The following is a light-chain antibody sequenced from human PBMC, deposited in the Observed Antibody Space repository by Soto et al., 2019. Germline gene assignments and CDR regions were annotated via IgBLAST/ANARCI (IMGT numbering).Light chain of an antibody. CDR2: GAS. CDR1: QSISSY. CDR3: QQYHIYSGT. Sequence: EIVMTQSPGTLSVFPGERVTLSCRASQSISSYLAWYQQKPGQAPRLLIYGASTRATGIPARFSGSGSGTEFTLTINSLQPDDFATYYCQQYHIYSGTFGQGTKGDIK. V-gene: IGKV3-15*01. J-gene: IGKJ1*01.